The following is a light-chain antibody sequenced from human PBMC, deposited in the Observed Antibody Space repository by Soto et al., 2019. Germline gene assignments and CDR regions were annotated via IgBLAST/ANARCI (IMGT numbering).Light chain of an antibody. J-gene: IGLJ2*01. CDR1: SGSIASNY. Sequence: NFMLTQPHSVSESPGKTVTISCTRSSGSIASNYVQWYQQRPGSAPSTVIYENNQRPSGVPDRFSGSIDSSSKSASLTISGLKTEDEADYYCQSFHSNNQVFGGGTQLTVL. V-gene: IGLV6-57*03. CDR2: ENN. CDR3: QSFHSNNQV.